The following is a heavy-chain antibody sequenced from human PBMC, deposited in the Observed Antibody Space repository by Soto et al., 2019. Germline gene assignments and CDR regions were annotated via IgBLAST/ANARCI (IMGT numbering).Heavy chain of an antibody. CDR1: GGSISGYY. CDR2: IYYSGST. D-gene: IGHD3-9*01. Sequence: PSETLSLTCTVSGGSISGYYWSWIRQPPGKGLEWIGYIYYSGSTNYNPSLKSRVTISVDTSKNQFSLKLSSVTAADTAVYYCASSYYDILTGYSPLNFDYWGQGTLVTVSS. J-gene: IGHJ4*02. CDR3: ASSYYDILTGYSPLNFDY. V-gene: IGHV4-59*01.